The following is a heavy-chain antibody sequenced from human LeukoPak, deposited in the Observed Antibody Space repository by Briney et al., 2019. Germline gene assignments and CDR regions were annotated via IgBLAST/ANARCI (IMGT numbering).Heavy chain of an antibody. J-gene: IGHJ3*02. Sequence: PSETLSLTCTVSGASISSDNDYWGWIRQPPGKGLEWIGYIHYSGSTDYNPSLKSRVTTSVDTSKKQFSLKLRSVTAADTAVYYCARSVSWGLLVRDDAFDIWGQGTMVTVSS. CDR3: ARSVSWGLLVRDDAFDI. CDR2: IHYSGST. D-gene: IGHD2-21*01. CDR1: GASISSDNDY. V-gene: IGHV4-61*05.